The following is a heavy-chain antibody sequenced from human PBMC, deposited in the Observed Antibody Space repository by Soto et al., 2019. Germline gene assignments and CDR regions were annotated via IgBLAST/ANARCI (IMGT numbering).Heavy chain of an antibody. V-gene: IGHV4-59*01. CDR1: GGSISTYY. CDR2: TYYSGST. D-gene: IGHD3-10*01. CDR3: ARESAGSGKNNWFDP. Sequence: QVQLQESGPGLVKPSETLSLTCTVSGGSISTYYWCWIRQPPGKGLEWIGFTYYSGSTYYNPSLRSPVTISVDKSNNQFSLKLNFVTAADTAVYYCARESAGSGKNNWFDPWGQGTLVTVAS. J-gene: IGHJ5*02.